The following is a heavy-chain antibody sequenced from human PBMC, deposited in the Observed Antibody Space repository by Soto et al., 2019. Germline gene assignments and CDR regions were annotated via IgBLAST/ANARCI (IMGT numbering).Heavy chain of an antibody. V-gene: IGHV1-69*01. CDR3: ARGTLTTGYYYYGTDV. CDR1: GGTFSSYA. Sequence: QVQLVQSGAEVKKPGSSVKVSCKASGGTFSSYAISWVRQAPGQGLEWMGGIIPIFGTANYAQKFQGRVTITADESTSSAFMELSSLRSEDTAVYYCARGTLTTGYYYYGTDVWCQGTTITVSS. J-gene: IGHJ6*02. CDR2: IIPIFGTA. D-gene: IGHD3-22*01.